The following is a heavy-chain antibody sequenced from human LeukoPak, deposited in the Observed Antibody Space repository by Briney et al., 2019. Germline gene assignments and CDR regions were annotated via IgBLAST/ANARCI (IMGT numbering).Heavy chain of an antibody. CDR1: GFTFSSYW. CDR2: IKQDGSEK. Sequence: GGSLRLSCAASGFTFSSYWMSWVRQAPGKGLEWVANIKQDGSEKYYVDSVKGRFTISRDNAKNSLYLQMDSLRAEDTAVYYCARDVRGVIRASDYWGQGTLVTVSS. J-gene: IGHJ4*02. V-gene: IGHV3-7*01. CDR3: ARDVRGVIRASDY. D-gene: IGHD3-10*02.